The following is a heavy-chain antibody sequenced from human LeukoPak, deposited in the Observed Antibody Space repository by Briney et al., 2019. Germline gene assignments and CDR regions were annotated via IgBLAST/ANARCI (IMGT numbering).Heavy chain of an antibody. D-gene: IGHD3-16*02. CDR1: GYTFTSYG. CDR2: ISAYNGNT. CDR3: ARGMIWGYDYVWGSYRSKYNWFDP. V-gene: IGHV1-18*01. Sequence: GASVKVSCKASGYTFTSYGISWVRRAPGQGLEWMGWISAYNGNTNYAQKLQGRVTMTTDTSTSTAYMELRSLRSDDTAVYYCARGMIWGYDYVWGSYRSKYNWFDPWGQGTLVTVSS. J-gene: IGHJ5*02.